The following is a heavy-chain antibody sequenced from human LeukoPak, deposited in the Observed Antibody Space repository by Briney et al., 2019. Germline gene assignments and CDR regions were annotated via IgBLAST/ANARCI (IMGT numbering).Heavy chain of an antibody. CDR1: GYTFTGYY. J-gene: IGHJ6*02. Sequence: GASVKVSCKASGYTFTGYYMHWVRQAPGQGLEWMGWINPNSGGTNYAQKFQGRVTMTRDTSISTAYMELSRLRSDDTAVYYCARDPLGYCSSTSCYGGNGMDVWGQGTTVTVSS. CDR2: INPNSGGT. CDR3: ARDPLGYCSSTSCYGGNGMDV. V-gene: IGHV1-2*02. D-gene: IGHD2-2*01.